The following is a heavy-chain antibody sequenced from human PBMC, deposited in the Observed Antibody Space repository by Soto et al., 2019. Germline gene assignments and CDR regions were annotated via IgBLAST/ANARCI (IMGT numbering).Heavy chain of an antibody. CDR2: IYPGDSDT. V-gene: IGHV5-51*01. CDR1: GYSFTSYW. D-gene: IGHD2-15*01. CDR3: ASRYCSGGSCDGWYFDL. Sequence: GESLKISCKGSGYSFTSYWIGWVRQMPGKGLEWMGIIYPGDSDTRYSLSFQGQVTISADKSISTAYLQWSSLKASDTAMYYCASRYCSGGSCDGWYFDLWGRGTLVTVSS. J-gene: IGHJ2*01.